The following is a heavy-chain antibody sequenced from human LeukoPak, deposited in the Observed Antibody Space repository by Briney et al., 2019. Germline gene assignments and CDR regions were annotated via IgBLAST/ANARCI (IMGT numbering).Heavy chain of an antibody. CDR3: AKEDSYSSGWYGMDV. CDR2: IWYDGSNK. CDR1: GFTFSSYW. D-gene: IGHD6-19*01. Sequence: GGSLRLSCAASGFTFSSYWMSWVRQAPGKGLEWVAVIWYDGSNKYYADSVKGRFTISRDNSKNTLYLQMNSLRAEDTAVYYCAKEDSYSSGWYGMDVWGQGTTVTVSS. V-gene: IGHV3-30*02. J-gene: IGHJ6*02.